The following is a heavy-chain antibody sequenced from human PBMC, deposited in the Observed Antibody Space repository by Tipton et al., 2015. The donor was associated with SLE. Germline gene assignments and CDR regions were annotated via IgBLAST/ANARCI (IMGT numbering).Heavy chain of an antibody. J-gene: IGHJ4*02. CDR1: GFHIATYA. D-gene: IGHD3-10*01. CDR2: ISGGGGTP. V-gene: IGHV3-23*01. Sequence: SLRLSCAASGFHIATYAMNWVRQSPGKGLEWVSGISGGGGTPYYADSVKGRFTISRDNSKNTVCMIMNSLRAEDTAVYYCAKERITLDSWGQGTLVTVSS. CDR3: AKERITLDS.